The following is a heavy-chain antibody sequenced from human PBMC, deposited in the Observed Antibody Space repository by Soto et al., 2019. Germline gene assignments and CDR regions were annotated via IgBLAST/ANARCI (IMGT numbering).Heavy chain of an antibody. D-gene: IGHD7-27*01. CDR1: GFTFSSYA. J-gene: IGHJ4*02. V-gene: IGHV3-23*01. Sequence: EVQLLESGGGLVQPGGSLRLSCAASGFTFSSYAMSWVRQAPGKGLEWVSAISGSGGSTYYADSVKGRFTISRDNAKNSLYLQMNSLRVEDTAVYYCARGDPLVHGDLDYWGQGTLITVSS. CDR2: ISGSGGST. CDR3: ARGDPLVHGDLDY.